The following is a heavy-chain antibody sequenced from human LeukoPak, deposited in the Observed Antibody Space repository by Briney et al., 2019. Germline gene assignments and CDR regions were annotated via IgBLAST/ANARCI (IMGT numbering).Heavy chain of an antibody. CDR3: TPYYDSSGYYYDFEYFQH. J-gene: IGHJ1*01. CDR2: IRSKAYGGTT. Sequence: PGGTLRLSCTASGFTFGDYAMSWFRQAPGKGLEWVGFIRSKAYGGTTEYAASVKGRFTISRDDSKSIAYLQMNSLKTEDTAVYYCTPYYDSSGYYYDFEYFQHWGQGTLVTVSS. V-gene: IGHV3-49*03. D-gene: IGHD3-22*01. CDR1: GFTFGDYA.